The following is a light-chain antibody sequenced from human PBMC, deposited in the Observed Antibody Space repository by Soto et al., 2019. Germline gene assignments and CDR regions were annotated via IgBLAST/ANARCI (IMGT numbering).Light chain of an antibody. CDR3: QSHDSSQSGSV. V-gene: IGLV1-40*01. Sequence: QSVLTQPPSVSGAPGQRVTISCTGSSSNIGAGYDVHWYQQLPGTAPKLLIYGNSNRPSGVPDRFSGSKSGTSASLAITGLQAEDDADYSCQSHDSSQSGSVFGGGTKVTVL. J-gene: IGLJ3*02. CDR2: GNS. CDR1: SSNIGAGYD.